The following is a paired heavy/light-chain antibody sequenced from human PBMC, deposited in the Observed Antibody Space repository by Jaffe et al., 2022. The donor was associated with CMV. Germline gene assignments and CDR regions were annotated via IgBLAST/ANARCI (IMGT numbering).Light chain of an antibody. CDR1: QSLLHSDGKTY. V-gene: IGKV2D-29*02. Sequence: DIVMTQTPLSLSVTPGQPASISCKSSQSLLHSDGKTYLYWYLQKPGQSPQLLIYEVSNRFSGVPDRFSGSGSGTDFTLKISRVEAEDVGVYYCMQSIQLPLLTFGGGTKVEIK. J-gene: IGKJ4*01. CDR2: EVS. CDR3: MQSIQLPLLT.
Heavy chain of an antibody. CDR2: IYSGGST. CDR1: GFTVSSNY. J-gene: IGHJ5*02. CDR3: SKGLHLPHGILPIWFDP. D-gene: IGHD4-4*01. V-gene: IGHV3-53*01. Sequence: EVQLVESGGGLIQPGGSLRLSCAASGFTVSSNYMSWVRQAPGKGLEWVSVIYSGGSTYYADSVKGRFTISRDNSKNTLYLQMNSLRAEDTAVYYCSKGLHLPHGILPIWFDPWGQGTLVTVSS.